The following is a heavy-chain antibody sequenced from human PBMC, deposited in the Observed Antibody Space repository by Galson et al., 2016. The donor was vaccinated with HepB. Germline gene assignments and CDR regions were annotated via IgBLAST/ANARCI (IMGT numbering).Heavy chain of an antibody. V-gene: IGHV4-59*01. CDR3: ARTPSRGGMDV. CDR1: GGSISSYY. D-gene: IGHD3-10*01. Sequence: ETLSLTCTVSGGSISSYYWSWIRQPPGKGLEWIGYIYYSGSTNYNPPLKSRVTISVDTSKNQFSLKLTSVTTADMAVYYCARTPSRGGMDVWGQGTTVTVSS. CDR2: IYYSGST. J-gene: IGHJ6*02.